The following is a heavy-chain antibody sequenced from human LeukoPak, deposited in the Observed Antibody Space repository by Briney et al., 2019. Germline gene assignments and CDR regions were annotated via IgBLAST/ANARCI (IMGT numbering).Heavy chain of an antibody. Sequence: SQTLSLTCTVSGGSISSGGYYWSWIRQHPGQGLEWIGYIYSSGSTYYNPSLKSRVTISVDTSKNQFSLKLSSVTAADTAVYYCARSPRDYYDSSGYYYFDYWGQGTLVTVSS. V-gene: IGHV4-31*03. J-gene: IGHJ4*02. D-gene: IGHD3-22*01. CDR1: GGSISSGGYY. CDR3: ARSPRDYYDSSGYYYFDY. CDR2: IYSSGST.